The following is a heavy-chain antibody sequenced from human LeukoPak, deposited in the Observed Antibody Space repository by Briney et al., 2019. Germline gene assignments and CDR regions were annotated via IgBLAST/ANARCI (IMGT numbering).Heavy chain of an antibody. CDR2: INPNSGGT. Sequence: ASVKVSCKASGYTFTGYYLHWVRQAPGQGLDWMGWINPNSGGTNYAQKFQGRVTMTRDTSISTAYMELSRLRSDDTAVYYCARSGRITMIVVVTPFDYWGQGTLVTVSS. D-gene: IGHD3-22*01. CDR1: GYTFTGYY. CDR3: ARSGRITMIVVVTPFDY. J-gene: IGHJ4*02. V-gene: IGHV1-2*02.